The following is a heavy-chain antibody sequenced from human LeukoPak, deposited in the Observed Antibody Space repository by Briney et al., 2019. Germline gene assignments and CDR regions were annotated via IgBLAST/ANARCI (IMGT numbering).Heavy chain of an antibody. CDR3: ARGGVGATTY. V-gene: IGHV1-2*02. Sequence: ASVKVSCKASGYTFSGYYMHWVRQAPGQGLEWMGWINPNSGGTNYAQKFQGRATMTRDTSISTASMELSRLTPDDTAVDYCARGGVGATTYWGQGTLVTVSS. CDR2: INPNSGGT. J-gene: IGHJ4*02. D-gene: IGHD1-26*01. CDR1: GYTFSGYY.